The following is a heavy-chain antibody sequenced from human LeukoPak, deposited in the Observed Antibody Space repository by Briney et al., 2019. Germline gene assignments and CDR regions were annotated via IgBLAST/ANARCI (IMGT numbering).Heavy chain of an antibody. CDR1: GFTFSSYG. Sequence: GRSLRLSCAASGFTFSSYGMHWVRQAPGKGLEWVAVISYDGSSKYYADSVKGRFTISRDNSKNTLYLQMNSLRAEDTAVYYCAKDRGPGGELPRGWFDPWGQGTLVTVSS. D-gene: IGHD1-26*01. V-gene: IGHV3-30*18. J-gene: IGHJ5*02. CDR3: AKDRGPGGELPRGWFDP. CDR2: ISYDGSSK.